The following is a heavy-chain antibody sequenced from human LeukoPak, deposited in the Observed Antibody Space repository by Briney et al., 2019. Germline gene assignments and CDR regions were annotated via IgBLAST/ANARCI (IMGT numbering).Heavy chain of an antibody. CDR1: GSTFTGYY. V-gene: IGHV1-2*02. CDR2: INPKSGGT. D-gene: IGHD1-14*01. Sequence: ASVKVSCKASGSTFTGYYMHWVRQAPGQGLEWMGWINPKSGGTNYVQKFQGRVTMTRDTSISTAYMELSSLRSDDTAVYYCASAPHRTTRSAVYYFDYWGQGTLVTVSS. J-gene: IGHJ4*02. CDR3: ASAPHRTTRSAVYYFDY.